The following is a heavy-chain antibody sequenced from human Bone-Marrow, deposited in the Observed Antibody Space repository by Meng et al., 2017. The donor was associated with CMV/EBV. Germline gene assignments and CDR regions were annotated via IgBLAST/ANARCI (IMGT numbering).Heavy chain of an antibody. J-gene: IGHJ3*02. CDR1: GYTFTSYG. CDR2: ISAYNGNT. CDR3: ARDAVGATLLRLGAFDI. Sequence: ASVKVSCKASGYTFTSYGISWVRQAPGQGLEWMGWISAYNGNTNYVQKLQGRVTMTTDTSTSTAYMELRSLRSDDTAVYYCARDAVGATLLRLGAFDIWGQGTMVTVSS. D-gene: IGHD1-26*01. V-gene: IGHV1-18*01.